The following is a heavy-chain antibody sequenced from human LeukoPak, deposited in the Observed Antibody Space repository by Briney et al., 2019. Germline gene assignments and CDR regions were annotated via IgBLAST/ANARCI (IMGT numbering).Heavy chain of an antibody. CDR1: GYTFTSYY. CDR3: ARGPKPYCSGGSCYFSY. V-gene: IGHV1-46*01. J-gene: IGHJ4*02. D-gene: IGHD2-15*01. Sequence: ASVKVSCKASGYTFTSYYMHWVRQAPGQGLEWMGIINPSGGSTSYAQKFQGRVTMTRDMSTSTAYMELSSLRSEDTAVYYCARGPKPYCSGGSCYFSYWGQGTLVTVSS. CDR2: INPSGGST.